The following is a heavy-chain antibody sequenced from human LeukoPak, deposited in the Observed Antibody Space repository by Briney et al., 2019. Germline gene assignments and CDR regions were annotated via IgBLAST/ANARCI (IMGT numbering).Heavy chain of an antibody. CDR3: ARRYFDSSVYYFDY. D-gene: IGHD3-22*01. Sequence: PSETLSLTCTVPGGSISSYYWSWIRQPPGKGPEWIGYIYYSGYTNYNPSLKSRVTMSVDASKNQFSLKLSSVTAADTAVYYCARRYFDSSVYYFDYWGQGTLVTVSS. V-gene: IGHV4-59*08. CDR2: IYYSGYT. J-gene: IGHJ4*02. CDR1: GGSISSYY.